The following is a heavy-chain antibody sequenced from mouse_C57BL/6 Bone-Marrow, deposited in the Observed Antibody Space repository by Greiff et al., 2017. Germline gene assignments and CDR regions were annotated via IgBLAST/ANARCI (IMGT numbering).Heavy chain of an antibody. CDR2: ISSGSSTI. D-gene: IGHD2-12*01. CDR3: ARGKLPLYWYFDV. Sequence: DVMLVESGGGLVKPGGSLKLSCAASGFTFSDYGMHWVRQAPEKGLEWVAYISSGSSTIYYADTVKGRFTLSRDNAKNTLFLQMTSLRSEDTAMYYCARGKLPLYWYFDVWGTGTTVTVSS. V-gene: IGHV5-17*01. CDR1: GFTFSDYG. J-gene: IGHJ1*03.